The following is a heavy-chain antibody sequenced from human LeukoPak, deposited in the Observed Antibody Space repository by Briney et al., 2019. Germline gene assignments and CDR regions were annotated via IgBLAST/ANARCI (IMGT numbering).Heavy chain of an antibody. Sequence: SETLSLTCVVSGYSISSGHYWGWIRQPPGKGLEWIGSIYHSGSTYYNPSLNSRVTISVDTSKNQFSLKLSSVTAADTAVYYRARRDYITIMFDYWGQGTLVTVSS. CDR2: IYHSGST. D-gene: IGHD3-10*01. V-gene: IGHV4-38-2*01. J-gene: IGHJ4*02. CDR1: GYSISSGHY. CDR3: ARRDYITIMFDY.